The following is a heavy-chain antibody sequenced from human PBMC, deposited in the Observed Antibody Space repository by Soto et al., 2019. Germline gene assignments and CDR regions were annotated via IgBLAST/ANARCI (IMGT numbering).Heavy chain of an antibody. V-gene: IGHV1-18*01. Sequence: ASVKVSCKASGYTFTSYGISWVRQAPGQGLEWMGWISAYNGNTNYAQKLQGRVTMTTDTSTSTAYMELRSLRSGDTAVYYCARHDCISSSCYYYYYYSMDFWGQGTTVIVSS. CDR2: ISAYNGNT. CDR3: ARHDCISSSCYYYYYYSMDF. CDR1: GYTFTSYG. J-gene: IGHJ6*02. D-gene: IGHD2-2*01.